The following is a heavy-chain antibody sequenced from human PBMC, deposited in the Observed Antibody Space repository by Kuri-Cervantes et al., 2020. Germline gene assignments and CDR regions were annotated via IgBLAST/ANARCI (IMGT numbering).Heavy chain of an antibody. CDR1: GFTFSSYA. D-gene: IGHD6-19*01. J-gene: IGHJ4*02. Sequence: GGSLRLSCAASGFTFSSYAMSWVRQAPGKGLEWVSAISGSGGSTYYADSVKGRFTISRDNSKNTLYLQENSPRPEDTAVYYCAKDMADSSGWYFDYWGQGTLVTVSS. CDR3: AKDMADSSGWYFDY. V-gene: IGHV3-23*01. CDR2: ISGSGGST.